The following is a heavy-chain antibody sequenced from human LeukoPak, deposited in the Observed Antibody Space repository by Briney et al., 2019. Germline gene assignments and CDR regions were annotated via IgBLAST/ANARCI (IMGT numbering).Heavy chain of an antibody. Sequence: GRSLRLSCAASGIIFSTYGMHWVRQSPGKGLEWVGVISNDGINTYYTDSLKGRFTISRDNSNSTLYLHMNSLRREDTAVYYCAKGRRGSSYVHYFDSWGQGALVTVSS. V-gene: IGHV3-30*18. CDR2: ISNDGINT. J-gene: IGHJ4*02. CDR1: GIIFSTYG. CDR3: AKGRRGSSYVHYFDS. D-gene: IGHD5-18*01.